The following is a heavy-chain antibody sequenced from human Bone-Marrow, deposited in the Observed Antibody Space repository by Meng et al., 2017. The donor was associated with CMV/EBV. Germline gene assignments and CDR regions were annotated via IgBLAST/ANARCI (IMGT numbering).Heavy chain of an antibody. J-gene: IGHJ6*01. Sequence: GGSLRLSCAASGFTFSSYSMNWVRQAPGKGLEWVSYISSSSSTIYYADSVKGRFTISRDNAKNSLYLQMNSLRAEDTAVYYCARDRAPYYDFWSGFSYGMDVWGQGTTVTVSS. CDR1: GFTFSSYS. D-gene: IGHD3-3*01. CDR2: ISSSSSTI. CDR3: ARDRAPYYDFWSGFSYGMDV. V-gene: IGHV3-48*04.